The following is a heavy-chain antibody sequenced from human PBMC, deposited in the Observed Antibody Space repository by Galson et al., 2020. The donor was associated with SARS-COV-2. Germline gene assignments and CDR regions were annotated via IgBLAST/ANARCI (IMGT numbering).Heavy chain of an antibody. CDR2: INTNTGNL. V-gene: IGHV7-4-1*02. J-gene: IGHJ4*02. CDR1: GYTFTKYT. Sequence: ASVKVSCKASGYTFTKYTINWVRQAPGQGLDWMGWINTNTGNLMYAQDFTGRFIFSSDSSVSTAYLHINNLQADDTGVYYCATRGDTGYGYWGQGTLVTVSS. CDR3: ATRGDTGYGY. D-gene: IGHD5-12*01.